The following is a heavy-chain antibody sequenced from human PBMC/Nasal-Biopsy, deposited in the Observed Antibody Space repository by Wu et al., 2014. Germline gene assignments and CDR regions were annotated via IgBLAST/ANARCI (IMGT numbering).Heavy chain of an antibody. J-gene: IGHJ2*01. CDR2: LYPSGGT. V-gene: IGHV4-4*07. CDR1: DGSINHYY. D-gene: IGHD2-21*01. Sequence: TLSLTCNISDGSINHYYWSWVRQTAGEGLEWIGRLYPSGGTNYNPSLKSRVTVSIDTSKGVFSLKLTSVTAADTAVYYCARDRGIRSPWYFDLWGPGTLVTVSS. CDR3: ARDRGIRSPWYFDL.